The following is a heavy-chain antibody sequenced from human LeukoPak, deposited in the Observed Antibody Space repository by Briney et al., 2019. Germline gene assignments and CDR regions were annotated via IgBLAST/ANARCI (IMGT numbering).Heavy chain of an antibody. Sequence: GGSLRLSCAASGFTFSDYYMSWIRQAPGKGLEGVSYISSSGSTIYYADSVKGRFTISRDNAKNSLYLQMNSLRAEDTAVYYCATCSSTSCYGRGDAFDIWGQGTMVTVSS. CDR1: GFTFSDYY. V-gene: IGHV3-11*04. CDR2: ISSSGSTI. J-gene: IGHJ3*02. D-gene: IGHD2-2*01. CDR3: ATCSSTSCYGRGDAFDI.